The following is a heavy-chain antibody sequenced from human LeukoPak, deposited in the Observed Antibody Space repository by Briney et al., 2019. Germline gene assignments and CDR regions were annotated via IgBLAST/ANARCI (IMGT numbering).Heavy chain of an antibody. CDR3: ARDGYCSSTSCYFYYYYGMDV. Sequence: GGSLRLSCAASGFTVSSNYMSWVCQAPGKGLEWVSSISSSSSYIYYADSVKGRFTISRDNAKNSLYLQMNSLRAEDTAVYYCARDGYCSSTSCYFYYYYGMDVWGQGTTVTVSS. CDR1: GFTVSSNY. V-gene: IGHV3-21*01. J-gene: IGHJ6*02. D-gene: IGHD2-2*01. CDR2: ISSSSSYI.